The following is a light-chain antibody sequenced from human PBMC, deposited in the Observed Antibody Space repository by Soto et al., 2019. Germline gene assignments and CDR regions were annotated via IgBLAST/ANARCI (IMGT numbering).Light chain of an antibody. Sequence: DIPMSQAPSTLSASVGDRDTITCRAGQNIPHWLAWYQLKPGKAPKLLIYDASLLESGVQSRFSGSGSGTQVTRTITGLHPDDSATYFCQQNNYYFGQGTRVDIK. J-gene: IGKJ1*01. CDR2: DAS. V-gene: IGKV1-5*01. CDR3: QQNNYY. CDR1: QNIPHW.